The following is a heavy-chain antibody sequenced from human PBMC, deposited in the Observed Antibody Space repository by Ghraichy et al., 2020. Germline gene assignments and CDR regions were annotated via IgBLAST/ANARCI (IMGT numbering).Heavy chain of an antibody. V-gene: IGHV4-39*01. CDR2: IYYSGST. D-gene: IGHD2-15*01. Sequence: SETLSLTCTVSGGSISSSSYYWGWIRQPPGKGLEWIVSIYYSGSTYYNPSLKSRVTISVDTSKNQFSLKLSSVTAADTAVYYCARQYCSGGSCYSLNWFDPWGQGTLVTVSS. CDR1: GGSISSSSYY. J-gene: IGHJ5*02. CDR3: ARQYCSGGSCYSLNWFDP.